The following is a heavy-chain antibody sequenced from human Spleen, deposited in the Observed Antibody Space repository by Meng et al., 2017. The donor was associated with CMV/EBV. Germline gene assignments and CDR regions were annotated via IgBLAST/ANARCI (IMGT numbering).Heavy chain of an antibody. CDR3: AKGQFFYESGGYLILDS. Sequence: GGSLRLSCAASGFTVETNYMSWVRQAPGKGLEWVSNIYSAGNTYYADSVKGRFTISRDNSKNTLYLRMDSLRAEDTAVYYCAKGQFFYESGGYLILDSWGQGALVTVSS. J-gene: IGHJ4*02. CDR2: IYSAGNT. D-gene: IGHD3-22*01. V-gene: IGHV3-53*01. CDR1: GFTVETNY.